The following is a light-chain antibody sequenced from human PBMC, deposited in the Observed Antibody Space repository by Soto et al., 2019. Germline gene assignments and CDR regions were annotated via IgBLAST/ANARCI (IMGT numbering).Light chain of an antibody. Sequence: QSALTQPAPVSGSPGQSITISCTGTSSDVGRYNYVSWYQQHPGKAPKLMIYDVTNRPSGVSNRFSGSKSGNTASLTISGLQAEDEADYYCSSYTSSYTDVFGTGTKLTVL. J-gene: IGLJ1*01. V-gene: IGLV2-14*01. CDR1: SSDVGRYNY. CDR3: SSYTSSYTDV. CDR2: DVT.